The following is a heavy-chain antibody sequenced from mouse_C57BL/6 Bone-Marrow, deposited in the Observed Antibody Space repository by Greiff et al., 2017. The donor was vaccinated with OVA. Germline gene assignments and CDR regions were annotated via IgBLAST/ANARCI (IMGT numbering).Heavy chain of an antibody. J-gene: IGHJ1*03. V-gene: IGHV5-4*01. D-gene: IGHD1-1*01. CDR2: ISDGGSYT. Sequence: EVKLVESGGGLVKPGGSLKLSCAASGFTFSSYAMSWVRQTPDKRLEWVATISDGGSYTYYPDNVKGRFTISRDNAKNNLYLQMSHLKSEDTAMYYCARDRVYYGSSYGYFDVWGTGTTVTVSS. CDR1: GFTFSSYA. CDR3: ARDRVYYGSSYGYFDV.